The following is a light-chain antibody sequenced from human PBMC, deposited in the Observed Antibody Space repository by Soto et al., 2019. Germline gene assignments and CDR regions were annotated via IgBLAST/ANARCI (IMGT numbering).Light chain of an antibody. CDR3: QHRMNWPLT. CDR2: DAS. J-gene: IGKJ5*01. V-gene: IGKV3D-20*02. CDR1: QSVSSSY. Sequence: EIELTQSPGTLSLSPGERATLSCRASQSVSSSYLAWYQQKPGQAPRLLIYDASSRATGIPDRFSGSGSGTDFTLTISSLEPEDFAVYYCQHRMNWPLTFGQGTRLEIK.